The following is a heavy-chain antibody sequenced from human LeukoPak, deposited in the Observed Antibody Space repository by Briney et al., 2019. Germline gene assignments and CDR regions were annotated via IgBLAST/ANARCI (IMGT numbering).Heavy chain of an antibody. J-gene: IGHJ1*01. V-gene: IGHV3-74*01. CDR2: LNNDGNIP. CDR3: TRAPNYYDSSGFLSFTDYFQH. CDR1: GFTFSNYW. Sequence: PGGSLRLSCAASGFTFSNYWMHWVRQAPGKGLVWVSRLNNDGNIPTYADSVKGRFTISRDNAKNTLYLQMNNLRIEDTAVYYCTRAPNYYDSSGFLSFTDYFQHWGQGTLVTVS. D-gene: IGHD3-22*01.